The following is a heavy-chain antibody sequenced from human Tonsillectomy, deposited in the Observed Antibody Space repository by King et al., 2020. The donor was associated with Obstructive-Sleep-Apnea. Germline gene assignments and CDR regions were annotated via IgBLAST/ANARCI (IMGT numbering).Heavy chain of an antibody. CDR3: ARYDSTAYLSDFDY. J-gene: IGHJ4*02. CDR2: INPTDGST. Sequence: VQLVESGAEVKRPGASVKVSCKASGYTFTNYYIHWVRQAPGQGLEWMGMINPTDGSTSYAQKFQGRVTMTRNTSKSTVYMELSSLRSEDTAVYYCARYDSTAYLSDFDYWGQGTLVSVSS. D-gene: IGHD3-22*01. V-gene: IGHV1-46*01. CDR1: GYTFTNYY.